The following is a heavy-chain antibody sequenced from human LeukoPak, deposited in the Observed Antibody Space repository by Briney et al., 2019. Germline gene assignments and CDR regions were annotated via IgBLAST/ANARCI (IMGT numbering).Heavy chain of an antibody. CDR3: ARCVPPNYYGMDV. V-gene: IGHV4-59*01. D-gene: IGHD2-2*01. J-gene: IGHJ6*02. CDR2: IYYSGST. Sequence: SETLSLTCTVSGRSISSYYWSWIRQPPGKGLEWIGYIYYSGSTNYNPSLKSRVTISVDTSKNQFSLKLSSVTAADTAVYYCARCVPPNYYGMDVWGQGTTVTVSS. CDR1: GRSISSYY.